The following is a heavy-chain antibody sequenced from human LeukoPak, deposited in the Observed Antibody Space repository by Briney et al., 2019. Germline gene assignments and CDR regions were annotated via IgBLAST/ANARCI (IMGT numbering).Heavy chain of an antibody. V-gene: IGHV3-48*04. CDR3: ARGLGHDY. CDR2: ISSSGSTI. CDR1: GFSVTSNF. D-gene: IGHD3-9*01. Sequence: GGSLRLSCAASGFSVTSNFMTWVRQAPGKGLEWVSYISSSGSTIYYADSVKGRFTISRDNAKNSLYLQMNSLRAEDTALYYCARGLGHDYWGQGTLVTVSS. J-gene: IGHJ4*02.